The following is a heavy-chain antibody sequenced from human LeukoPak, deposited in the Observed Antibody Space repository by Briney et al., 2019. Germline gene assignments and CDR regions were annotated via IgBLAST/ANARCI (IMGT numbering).Heavy chain of an antibody. D-gene: IGHD2-2*01. CDR1: GYTFISYN. J-gene: IGHJ4*02. V-gene: IGHV1-46*01. CDR3: AREPESSHYFDY. CDR2: INPRSGRT. Sequence: GASVKVSCKASGYTFISYNMHWVRQAPGQELEYMGIINPRSGRTIDAQKFQGRVTITRDTSTSTVYMELSSLSSEDTAVYYCAREPESSHYFDYWGQGTLVTVSS.